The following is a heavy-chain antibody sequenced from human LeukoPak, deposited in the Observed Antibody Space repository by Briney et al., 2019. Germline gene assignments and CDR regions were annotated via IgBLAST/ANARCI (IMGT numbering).Heavy chain of an antibody. J-gene: IGHJ4*02. CDR2: ISGSGGST. D-gene: IGHD2-2*01. Sequence: PGGSLRLSCVVSGFTFSSYAMSWVRQAPGKGLEWVSPISGSGGSTYYADSVKGRSTISRDNSKNTLYLQMNSLRVEDTAVYYCAKSGGSSTYSHVDYWGQGTLVTVSS. CDR1: GFTFSSYA. CDR3: AKSGGSSTYSHVDY. V-gene: IGHV3-23*01.